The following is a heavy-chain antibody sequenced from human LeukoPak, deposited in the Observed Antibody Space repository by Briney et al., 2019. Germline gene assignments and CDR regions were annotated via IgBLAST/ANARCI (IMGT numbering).Heavy chain of an antibody. CDR1: GGSISSGSYY. J-gene: IGHJ4*02. V-gene: IGHV4-61*02. D-gene: IGHD3-22*01. Sequence: PSETLSLTCTVSGGSISSGSYYWSWIRQPAGKGLEWIGRIYTSGSTNYNPSLKSRVTISVDTSKNQFSLKLSSVTAADTAVYYCARGGGYYDSSGYVDYWGQGTLVTVSS. CDR2: IYTSGST. CDR3: ARGGGYYDSSGYVDY.